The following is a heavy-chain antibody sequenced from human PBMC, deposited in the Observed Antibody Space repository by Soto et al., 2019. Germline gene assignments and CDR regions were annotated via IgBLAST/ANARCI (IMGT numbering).Heavy chain of an antibody. CDR3: ARRIYSYRPYGMDV. CDR1: GGSVSSGSYY. CDR2: IYYSGST. Sequence: SETLSLTCTVSGGSVSSGSYYWSWIRQPPGKGLEWIGYIYYSGSTNYNPSLKSRVTISVDTSKNQFSLKLSSVTAADTAVYYCARRIYSYRPYGMDVWGQGTTVTVSS. J-gene: IGHJ6*02. D-gene: IGHD5-18*01. V-gene: IGHV4-61*01.